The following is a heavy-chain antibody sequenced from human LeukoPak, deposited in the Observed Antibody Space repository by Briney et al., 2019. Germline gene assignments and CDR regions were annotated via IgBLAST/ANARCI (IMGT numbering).Heavy chain of an antibody. CDR3: ASVWGSGSYSFDY. CDR1: GFTFTIYW. D-gene: IGHD1-26*01. Sequence: GGSLRLSCAASGFTFTIYWMSWVRQAPGKGLEWVANIKQDEDGSEKYYVDSVKGRFTISRDNAKNSLYLQMNSLRAEDTAVYYCASVWGSGSYSFDYWGQGTLVTVSS. CDR2: IKQDEDGSEK. V-gene: IGHV3-7*01. J-gene: IGHJ4*02.